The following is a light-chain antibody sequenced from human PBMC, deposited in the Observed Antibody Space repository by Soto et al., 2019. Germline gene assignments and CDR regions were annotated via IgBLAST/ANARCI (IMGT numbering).Light chain of an antibody. Sequence: EIVLTQSPATLSLSPGERATLSCRASQSVSNLLIWFQQKPGQAPRLLIYDAFNRATGIPARFSGSGSGTDFTLTISSLEPEDVAVYYCHQRYTWPITFGQGTRLEIK. V-gene: IGKV3-11*01. CDR1: QSVSNL. J-gene: IGKJ5*01. CDR3: HQRYTWPIT. CDR2: DAF.